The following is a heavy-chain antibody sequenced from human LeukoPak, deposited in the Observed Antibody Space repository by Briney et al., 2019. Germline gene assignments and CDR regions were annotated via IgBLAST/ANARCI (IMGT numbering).Heavy chain of an antibody. J-gene: IGHJ4*02. CDR1: GGSFSGYY. CDR3: ARAYHSSGWYNYLEY. Sequence: SETLSLTCAVYGGSFSGYYWSWIRQPPGKGLEWMGEINHGGSTNYNPSLKSRVTMSVDTSKNQFSLKLSSVTAADTAVYYCARAYHSSGWYNYLEYWGQGTLVTVSS. CDR2: INHGGST. V-gene: IGHV4-34*01. D-gene: IGHD6-19*01.